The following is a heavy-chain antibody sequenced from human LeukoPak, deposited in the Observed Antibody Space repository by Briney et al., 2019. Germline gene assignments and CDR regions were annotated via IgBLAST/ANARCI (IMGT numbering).Heavy chain of an antibody. CDR1: GFTFSTYA. J-gene: IGHJ4*02. Sequence: PGGSLRLSCAASGFTFSTYAMSWVRQAPGKGLEWVSGITTSGGSTYYADSVKGRFTISRDNSKNTLYLQMNSLRAEDTAVYYCAKDLYSYGYCDYWGQGTLVTVSS. V-gene: IGHV3-23*01. D-gene: IGHD5-18*01. CDR3: AKDLYSYGYCDY. CDR2: ITTSGGST.